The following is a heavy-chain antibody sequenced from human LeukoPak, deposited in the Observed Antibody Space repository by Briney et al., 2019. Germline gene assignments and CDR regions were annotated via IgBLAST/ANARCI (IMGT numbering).Heavy chain of an antibody. V-gene: IGHV3-23*01. CDR2: ISGSGGST. CDR1: GFTFSSYA. D-gene: IGHD3-22*01. Sequence: PGGSLRLSCAASGFTFSSYAMSWVRQAPGKGLEWVSAISGSGGSTYYADSVKGRFTISRDNSKNTLYLQMNSLRAEDTVAYYCAKDPFRWRSGYVSNDALDIWGQGTMVTVSS. J-gene: IGHJ3*02. CDR3: AKDPFRWRSGYVSNDALDI.